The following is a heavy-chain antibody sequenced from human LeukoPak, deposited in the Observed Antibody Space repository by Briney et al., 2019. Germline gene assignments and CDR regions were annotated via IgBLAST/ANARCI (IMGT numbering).Heavy chain of an antibody. D-gene: IGHD4-17*01. CDR3: AKTTVTSEDYYYYMDV. CDR1: GYTFNSYC. V-gene: IGHV1-18*01. CDR2: ISTYNGNR. J-gene: IGHJ6*03. Sequence: ASVKVSCKASGYTFNSYCISWVRQAPGQGLEWVGWISTYNGNRKYAQKLQGRVAMTTDTSTSTAYMELRSLRSDDTAVYYCAKTTVTSEDYYYYMDVWGKGTTVTVSS.